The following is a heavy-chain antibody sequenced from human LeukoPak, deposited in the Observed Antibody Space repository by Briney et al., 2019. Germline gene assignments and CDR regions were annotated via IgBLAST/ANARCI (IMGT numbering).Heavy chain of an antibody. CDR1: GGSIITSSYY. J-gene: IGHJ3*02. V-gene: IGHV4-39*07. CDR2: IYYSGNT. Sequence: SETLSLTCTVSGGSIITSSYYWGWIRQPPGKGLEWIGSIYYSGNTYYNPSLKSRVTISVDTSKNQFSLKLNSVTAADTAVYYCASAIAAAATYAFDIWGQGTKVTVSS. CDR3: ASAIAAAATYAFDI. D-gene: IGHD6-13*01.